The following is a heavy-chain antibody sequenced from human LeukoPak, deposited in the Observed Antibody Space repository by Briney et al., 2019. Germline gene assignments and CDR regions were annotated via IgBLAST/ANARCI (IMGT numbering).Heavy chain of an antibody. CDR1: GFTFSNYG. CDR2: ITYDGGKK. D-gene: IGHD6-13*01. Sequence: PGGSLRLSCAASGFTFSNYGMHWVRQAPGKGLEWVALITYDGGKKYHADSVKGRFTISRDNSKDTLYLQMNSLRPEDTAVYYCAKDRGSSSSAYGMDVWGQGTTVTVSS. CDR3: AKDRGSSSSAYGMDV. V-gene: IGHV3-30*18. J-gene: IGHJ6*02.